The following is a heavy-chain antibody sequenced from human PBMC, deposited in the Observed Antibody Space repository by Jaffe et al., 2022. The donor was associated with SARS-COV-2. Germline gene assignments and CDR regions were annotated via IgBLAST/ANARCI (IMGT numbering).Heavy chain of an antibody. Sequence: QLQLQESGPGLVKPSETLSLTCTVSGGSISSSTLYWGWIRQPPGKGLEWIGCIYSSGSTYYNPSLKSRVTISVDTSKNQFSLKLNSVTAADTAVYYCARRGYCNGGSCYIDWYFDLWGRGTLVTVSS. CDR3: ARRGYCNGGSCYIDWYFDL. CDR2: IYSSGST. J-gene: IGHJ2*01. V-gene: IGHV4-39*01. CDR1: GGSISSSTLY. D-gene: IGHD2-15*01.